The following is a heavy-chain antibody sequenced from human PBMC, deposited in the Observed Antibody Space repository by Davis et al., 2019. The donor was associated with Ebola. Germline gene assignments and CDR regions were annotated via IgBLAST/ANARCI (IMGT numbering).Heavy chain of an antibody. CDR2: ISSSSSYT. CDR1: GFTFGDYY. J-gene: IGHJ6*02. CDR3: ARDVLWLVPAAGDMDV. Sequence: PGGSLRLSCAASGFTFGDYYMSWIRQAPGKGLEWVSYISSSSSYTNYADSVKGRFTISRDNAKNSLYLQMNSLRAEDTAVYYCARDVLWLVPAAGDMDVWGQGTTVTVSS. V-gene: IGHV3-11*06. D-gene: IGHD2-2*01.